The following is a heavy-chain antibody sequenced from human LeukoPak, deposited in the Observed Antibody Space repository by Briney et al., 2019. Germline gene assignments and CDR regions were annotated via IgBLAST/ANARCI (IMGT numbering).Heavy chain of an antibody. J-gene: IGHJ6*03. CDR1: GFTFSSYA. CDR2: ISGSGGST. CDR3: AKDGWAGSVITGTSHYYYYMDV. Sequence: PGGSLRLSCAASGFTFSSYAMGWVRQAPGKGLEWVSAISGSGGSTYYADSVKGRFTISRDNSKNTLYLQMNSLRAEDTAVYYCAKDGWAGSVITGTSHYYYYMDVWGKGTTVTVSS. D-gene: IGHD1-7*01. V-gene: IGHV3-23*01.